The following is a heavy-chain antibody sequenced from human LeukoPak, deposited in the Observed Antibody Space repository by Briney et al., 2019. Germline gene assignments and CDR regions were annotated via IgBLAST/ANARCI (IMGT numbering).Heavy chain of an antibody. D-gene: IGHD3-10*02. CDR2: IYYTGNT. J-gene: IGHJ4*02. CDR3: ARDRSYYYDGGSFDR. Sequence: PSETLSLTCTVSGVSISSSNSYWGWIRQPPGKGLGWIGSIYYTGNTYYNASLKSRVTISIDTSKNQFSLKLSSVTAADTAVYYCARDRSYYYDGGSFDRWGQGTLVTVSS. CDR1: GVSISSSNSY. V-gene: IGHV4-39*02.